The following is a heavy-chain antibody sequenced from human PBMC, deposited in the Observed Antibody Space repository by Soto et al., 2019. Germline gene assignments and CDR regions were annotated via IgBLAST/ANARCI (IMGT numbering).Heavy chain of an antibody. V-gene: IGHV4-31*03. CDR1: GGSISKSGYF. Sequence: SETLSLTCTVSGGSISKSGYFWSWIRQHPGKGLEWIGYIYDSGSTYYNPSLKSRVSLSVDTSKNQFSLNLTSVTAADTAMYYCARSSRSYFDFWGQGTLVTVSS. J-gene: IGHJ4*02. CDR3: ARSSRSYFDF. CDR2: IYDSGST.